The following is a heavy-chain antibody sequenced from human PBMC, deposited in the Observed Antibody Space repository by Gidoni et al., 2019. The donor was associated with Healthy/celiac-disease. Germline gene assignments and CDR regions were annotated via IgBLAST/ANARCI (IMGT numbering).Heavy chain of an antibody. CDR3: ARVLMVRGVIFDY. CDR2: FYYSGST. V-gene: IGHV4-31*03. D-gene: IGHD3-10*01. J-gene: IGHJ4*02. Sequence: QVQLQESGPGLVKPSQTLSLTCTVSGGSISSGGYYWSWIRQHPGTGLEWIVYFYYSGSTYYNPSLKSRVTISVDTSKNQFSLKLSSVTAADTAVYYCARVLMVRGVIFDYWGQGTLVTVSS. CDR1: GGSISSGGYY.